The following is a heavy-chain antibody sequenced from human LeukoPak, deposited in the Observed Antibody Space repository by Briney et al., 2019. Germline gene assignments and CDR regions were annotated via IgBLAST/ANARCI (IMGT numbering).Heavy chain of an antibody. CDR2: IYYSGST. J-gene: IGHJ4*02. CDR1: GGSISSYY. Sequence: SETLSLTCTVSGGSISSYYWSWIRQPPGKGLEWIGYIYYSGSTNYNPSLKSRVTISVNTSKNQFSLKLSSVTAADTAVYYCARLGRDYDILTGYYHPPLWGQGTLVTVSS. D-gene: IGHD3-9*01. CDR3: ARLGRDYDILTGYYHPPL. V-gene: IGHV4-59*08.